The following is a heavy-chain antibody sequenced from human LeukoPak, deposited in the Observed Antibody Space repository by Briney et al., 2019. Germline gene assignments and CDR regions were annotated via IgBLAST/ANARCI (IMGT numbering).Heavy chain of an antibody. CDR3: ARRFKQYYDFWSGPQGHYYMDV. V-gene: IGHV1-69*13. J-gene: IGHJ6*03. CDR1: GGTFSSYA. CDR2: IIPIFGTA. D-gene: IGHD3-3*01. Sequence: ASVKVSCKASGGTFSSYAISWVRQAPGQGLEWMGGIIPIFGTANYAQKFQGRVTITADESTSTAYMELSSLRSEDTAVYYCARRFKQYYDFWSGPQGHYYMDVWGKGTTVTVSS.